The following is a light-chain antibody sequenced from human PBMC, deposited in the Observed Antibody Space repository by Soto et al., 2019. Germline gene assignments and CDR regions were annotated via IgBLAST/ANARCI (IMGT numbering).Light chain of an antibody. Sequence: EIVLTQSPGTLSLSPGERATLFCRASQGVSRSYFAWYQQKPGQAPRLLIYAASSRATGVPDRFSGSGSGTDFTLTISRLEPEDFALYYCQQYNSYSWTFGQGTKVEIK. CDR3: QQYNSYSWT. V-gene: IGKV3-20*01. CDR1: QGVSRSY. CDR2: AAS. J-gene: IGKJ1*01.